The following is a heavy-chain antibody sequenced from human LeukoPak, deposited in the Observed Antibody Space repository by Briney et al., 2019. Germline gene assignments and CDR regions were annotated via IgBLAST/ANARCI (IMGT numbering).Heavy chain of an antibody. CDR1: GYTLTELS. D-gene: IGHD6-19*01. J-gene: IGHJ4*02. Sequence: ASVKVSCKVSGYTLTELSMHWVRQAPGKGLEWMGGFDPEDGETIYAQKFQGRVTMTEDTSTDTAYMELSSLRSEDTAVYYCATVKEYSGWSQQIDYWGQGTLVTVSS. V-gene: IGHV1-24*01. CDR3: ATVKEYSGWSQQIDY. CDR2: FDPEDGET.